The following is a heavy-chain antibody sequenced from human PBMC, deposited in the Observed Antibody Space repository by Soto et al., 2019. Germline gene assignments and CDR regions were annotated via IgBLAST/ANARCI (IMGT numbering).Heavy chain of an antibody. J-gene: IGHJ6*02. D-gene: IGHD6-19*01. CDR3: ARALGYSSGFLDV. Sequence: GGSLRLSCAASGFTVSSNYMSWVRQAPGKGLEWVSVIYSGGSTYYADSVKGRFTISRDNSKNTLYLQMNSLRAEDTAVYYCARALGYSSGFLDVWGQGTTVTVSS. V-gene: IGHV3-53*01. CDR1: GFTVSSNY. CDR2: IYSGGST.